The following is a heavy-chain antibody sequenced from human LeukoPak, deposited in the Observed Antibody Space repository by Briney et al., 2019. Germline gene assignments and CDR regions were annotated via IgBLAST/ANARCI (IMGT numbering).Heavy chain of an antibody. Sequence: SETLSLTCTVSGGSISSCDWTWIRQSAGKGLEWIGRIHPSGSTNYNPSLESRVTMSLDTSKKQFSLKVTSVTATDTGVYYCARAPEFSSGWLLDWWGQGSLVTVSS. CDR2: IHPSGST. V-gene: IGHV4-4*07. D-gene: IGHD6-19*01. CDR3: ARAPEFSSGWLLDW. CDR1: GGSISSCD. J-gene: IGHJ4*02.